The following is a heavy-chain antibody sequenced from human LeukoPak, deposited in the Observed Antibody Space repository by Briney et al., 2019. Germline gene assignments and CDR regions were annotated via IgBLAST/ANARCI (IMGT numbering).Heavy chain of an antibody. V-gene: IGHV1-18*01. Sequence: ASVKVSCKNSGYTFSNFGIKWVRQAPGQGLEWMGWISGNNDNPNYGQKFQGRFTVTTDSSTSTAYMELRNLTFDDTAVYYCASDGTSADDYWGQGTLVTVSS. CDR3: ASDGTSADDY. J-gene: IGHJ4*02. CDR2: ISGNNDNP. CDR1: GYTFSNFG. D-gene: IGHD1-26*01.